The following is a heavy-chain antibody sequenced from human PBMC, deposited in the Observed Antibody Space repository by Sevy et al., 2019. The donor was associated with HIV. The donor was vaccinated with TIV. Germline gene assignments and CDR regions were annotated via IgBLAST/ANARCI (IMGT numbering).Heavy chain of an antibody. CDR1: GFTFSSNW. D-gene: IGHD2-21*01. CDR3: ERGQEVTVVFVIGGLYCDF. CDR2: VKQDMSEK. J-gene: IGHJ4*02. Sequence: GGSLRLSCATSGFTFSSNWMTWVRQAPGKGLEWVANVKQDMSEKYYADSVKGRFTISRDNAKNSLYLEMNSLRAEDTDVYYCERGQEVTVVFVIGGLYCDFWGQGTLVTVSS. V-gene: IGHV3-7*01.